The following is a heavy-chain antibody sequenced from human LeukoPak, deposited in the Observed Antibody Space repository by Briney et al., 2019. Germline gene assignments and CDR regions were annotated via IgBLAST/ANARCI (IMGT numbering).Heavy chain of an antibody. CDR2: IYSGGST. V-gene: IGHV3-53*01. CDR1: GFTVSSKY. CDR3: ARVEEVGGTFDY. J-gene: IGHJ4*02. Sequence: PGGSLRLSCAASGFTVSSKYMSWVRQAPGKGLGWVSVIYSGGSTYYADSVKGRFTISRDNSKNTLYLQMNSLRAEDTAVYYCARVEEVGGTFDYWGQGTLVTVSS. D-gene: IGHD1-26*01.